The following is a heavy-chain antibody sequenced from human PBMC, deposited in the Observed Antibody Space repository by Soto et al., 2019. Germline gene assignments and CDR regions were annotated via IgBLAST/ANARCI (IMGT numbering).Heavy chain of an antibody. CDR1: GFTFSSYG. Sequence: QVQLVESGGGVVQPGRSLRLSCAASGFTFSSYGMHWVRQAPGKGLEWVAVISYDGSNKYYADSVKGRFTISRDNSKNTLYLEMNSRRAGDTAVYYCAKLASLAAAGIVIGNAFDIWGQGTMVTVSS. J-gene: IGHJ3*02. CDR3: AKLASLAAAGIVIGNAFDI. D-gene: IGHD6-13*01. V-gene: IGHV3-30*18. CDR2: ISYDGSNK.